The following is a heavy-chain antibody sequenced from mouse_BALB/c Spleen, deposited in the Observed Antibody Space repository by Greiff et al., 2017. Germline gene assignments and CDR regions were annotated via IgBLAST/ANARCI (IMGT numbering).Heavy chain of an antibody. CDR2: ISDGGSYT. CDR1: GFTFSDYY. Sequence: EVQGVESGGGLVKPGGSLKLSCEASGFTFSDYYMYWVRQTPEKRLEWVATISDGGSYTYYPDSVKGRFTISRDNAKNNLYLQMSSLKSEDTAMYYCARFYYDYGGARALDYWGQGTTVTVSS. D-gene: IGHD2-4*01. CDR3: ARFYYDYGGARALDY. V-gene: IGHV5-4*02. J-gene: IGHJ4*01.